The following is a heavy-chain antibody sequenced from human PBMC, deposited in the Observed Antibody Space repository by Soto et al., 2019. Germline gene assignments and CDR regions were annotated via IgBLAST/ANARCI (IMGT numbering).Heavy chain of an antibody. CDR3: AKSLSMATSFDY. CDR2: ISAGGDT. V-gene: IGHV3-23*01. J-gene: IGHJ4*02. CDR1: GFTFSSYA. D-gene: IGHD2-21*01. Sequence: EGQLLESGGGLVQPGESLRLSCAASGFTFSSYAMNWVRQVPGKGPEWVSHISAGGDTYYADSVKGRFTVSRDNSESTLFLQMNSLRAEDTAVYYCAKSLSMATSFDYWGQGAPVTVSS.